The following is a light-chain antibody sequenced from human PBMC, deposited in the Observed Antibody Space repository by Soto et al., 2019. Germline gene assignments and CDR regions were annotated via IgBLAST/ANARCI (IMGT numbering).Light chain of an antibody. Sequence: EIVMTQSPATLSVSPGERATLSCRASQSVSSTLAWYQQKPGQAPRLLIYGASTRATGIPARFSGSGSGTEFTLTISSLQSEDFAVYYCQQYNNWPPRDTFGQGTKLEIK. CDR2: GAS. CDR1: QSVSST. CDR3: QQYNNWPPRDT. V-gene: IGKV3-15*01. J-gene: IGKJ2*01.